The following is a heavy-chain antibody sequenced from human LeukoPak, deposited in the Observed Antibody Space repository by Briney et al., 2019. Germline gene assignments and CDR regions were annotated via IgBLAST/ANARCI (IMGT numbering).Heavy chain of an antibody. V-gene: IGHV1-8*01. CDR2: MDPNSGNT. Sequence: GASVKVSCKASGYTFTSYDINWVRQATGQGLEWMGWMDPNSGNTGYAQKFQGRVTMTRNTSISTAYMELSSLRSEDTAVYYCARTPVSLTYSAAWDWGQGTLVTVSS. D-gene: IGHD1-26*01. CDR1: GYTFTSYD. CDR3: ARTPVSLTYSAAWD. J-gene: IGHJ4*02.